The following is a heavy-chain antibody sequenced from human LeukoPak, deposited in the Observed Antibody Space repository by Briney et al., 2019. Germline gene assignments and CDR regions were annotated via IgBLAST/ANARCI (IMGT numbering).Heavy chain of an antibody. D-gene: IGHD6-19*01. Sequence: GGFLRLSCAASGFTFSSYAMHWVRQAPGKGLEWVAVISYDGSNKYYADSVKGRFTISRDNAKNSLYLQMNSLRAEDTAVYYCARLGSGWRNPFDYWGQGTLVTASS. V-gene: IGHV3-30-3*01. CDR2: ISYDGSNK. J-gene: IGHJ4*02. CDR1: GFTFSSYA. CDR3: ARLGSGWRNPFDY.